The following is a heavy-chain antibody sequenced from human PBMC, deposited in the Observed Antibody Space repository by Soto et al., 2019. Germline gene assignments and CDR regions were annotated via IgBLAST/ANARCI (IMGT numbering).Heavy chain of an antibody. CDR2: LRYSWST. CDR3: ARVSNPPLIAAAGYNWLDP. J-gene: IGHJ5*02. D-gene: IGHD6-13*01. CDR1: GGSVTSTNFF. Sequence: PSETLSLTCTVSGGSVTSTNFFLSWIRQTPGEGLEWIASLRYSWSTSYNPPLKSRVTMSVETSENQCSLNLSSVTAADTAGYYCARVSNPPLIAAAGYNWLDPWGQGGRVTVSS. V-gene: IGHV4-61*01.